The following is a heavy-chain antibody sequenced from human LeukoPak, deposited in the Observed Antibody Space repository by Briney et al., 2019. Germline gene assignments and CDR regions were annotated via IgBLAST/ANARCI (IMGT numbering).Heavy chain of an antibody. V-gene: IGHV3-7*01. CDR2: MKQDGSEK. Sequence: GSLRLSCAASGFTFSSYWMSWVRQAPGKGLEWVANMKQDGSEKYYVDSVKGRFTISRDNAKNSLYLQMNSLRAEDTAVYYCARVPLGTQQWLESRRGMDVWGQGTTVTVSS. CDR1: GFTFSSYW. CDR3: ARVPLGTQQWLESRRGMDV. J-gene: IGHJ6*02. D-gene: IGHD6-19*01.